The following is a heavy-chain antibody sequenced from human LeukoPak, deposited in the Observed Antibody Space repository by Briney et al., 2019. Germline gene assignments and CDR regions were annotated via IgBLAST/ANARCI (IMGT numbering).Heavy chain of an antibody. CDR1: GGTFSSYA. CDR2: IIPILGIA. D-gene: IGHD6-13*01. V-gene: IGHV1-69*04. Sequence: SVKVSCKASGGTFSSYAISWVRQAPGQGLEWMGRIIPILGIANYAQKFQGRVTITADKSTSTAYLELSSLRSEDTAVYYCARDSSSWYRGWGQGTLVTVSS. J-gene: IGHJ4*02. CDR3: ARDSSSWYRG.